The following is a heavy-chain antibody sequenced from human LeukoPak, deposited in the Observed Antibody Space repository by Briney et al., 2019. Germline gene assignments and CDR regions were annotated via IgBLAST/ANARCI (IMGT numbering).Heavy chain of an antibody. V-gene: IGHV1-2*02. D-gene: IGHD3-10*01. J-gene: IGHJ6*03. CDR3: ARGRYGSGSYYRGPRLNYMDV. Sequence: GASVKVSCKASGYTFTGYYMHWVRQAPGQGLEWMGWINPNSGGTNYAQKFQGRVTMTRDTSISTSYMELSRLRSDDTAVYYCARGRYGSGSYYRGPRLNYMDVWGKGTTVTISS. CDR1: GYTFTGYY. CDR2: INPNSGGT.